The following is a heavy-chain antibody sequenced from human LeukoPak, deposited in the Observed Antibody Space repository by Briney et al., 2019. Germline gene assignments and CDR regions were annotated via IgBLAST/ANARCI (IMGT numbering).Heavy chain of an antibody. V-gene: IGHV4-30-2*01. CDR3: ARSAFAEGYFDL. CDR2: FYHGGST. J-gene: IGHJ2*01. CDR1: GGSITGGGYS. Sequence: PSQTLSLTCTVSGGSITGGGYSWSWIREAPGKGLEWIGYFYHGGSTSYNPSLRSRVTISVDRSKNQFSLKLTSVTAADTAVYYCARSAFAEGYFDLWGRGTLVTASS.